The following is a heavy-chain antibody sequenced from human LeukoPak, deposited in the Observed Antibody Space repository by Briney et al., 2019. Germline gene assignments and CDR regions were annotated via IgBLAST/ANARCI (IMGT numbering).Heavy chain of an antibody. CDR2: ISGSGGST. Sequence: PGGSLRLSCAASGFTFSSYAMSWVRQAPGKGLEWVSAISGSGGSTYYADSVKGRFTISRDNSKNTLYLQMNSLRAEDTAVYYCAEGTPSYCSGGSCYSDYFDYWGQGTLVTVSS. CDR1: GFTFSSYA. V-gene: IGHV3-23*01. D-gene: IGHD2-15*01. J-gene: IGHJ4*02. CDR3: AEGTPSYCSGGSCYSDYFDY.